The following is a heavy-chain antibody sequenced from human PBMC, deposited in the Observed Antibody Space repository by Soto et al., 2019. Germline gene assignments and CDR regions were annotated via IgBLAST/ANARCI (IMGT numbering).Heavy chain of an antibody. CDR1: GFTFSSYA. CDR2: ITSNGGNT. Sequence: EVQLVESRGGLVLPGGSLRLSCAASGFTFSSYAMHWVRQAPGKGLECVSAITSNGGNTDYANSVKGRFTISRDNSKNTLYRQMGSLRAEDMAVYYCARRIPFGYGMDVWGQGTTVTVSS. CDR3: ARRIPFGYGMDV. J-gene: IGHJ6*02. V-gene: IGHV3-64*01. D-gene: IGHD2-21*01.